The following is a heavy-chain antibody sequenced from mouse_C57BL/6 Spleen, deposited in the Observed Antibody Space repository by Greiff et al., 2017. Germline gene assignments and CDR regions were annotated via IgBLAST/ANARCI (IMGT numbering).Heavy chain of an antibody. CDR1: GYTFTGYW. D-gene: IGHD2-2*01. CDR2: ILPGSGST. J-gene: IGHJ3*01. V-gene: IGHV1-9*01. CDR3: AREEGYDVGLPVFAY. Sequence: VQLQQSGAELMKPGASVKLSCKATGYTFTGYWIEWVKQRPGPGLEWIGEILPGSGSTNYNEKFKGKATFTADTSSNTAYMQLSSLTTEDSAIYYCAREEGYDVGLPVFAYWGQGTLVTVSA.